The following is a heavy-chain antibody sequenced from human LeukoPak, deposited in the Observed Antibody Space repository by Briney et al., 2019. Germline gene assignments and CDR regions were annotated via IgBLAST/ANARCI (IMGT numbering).Heavy chain of an antibody. V-gene: IGHV1-24*01. J-gene: IGHJ4*02. Sequence: ASVKVSCKVSGYTLIELSMHWVRQAPGKGLEWMGGFDPEDGETIYAQKFQGRVTMTEDTSTDTAYMELSSLRSEDTAVYYCATEGLDGYNPSPFDYWGQGTLVTVSS. D-gene: IGHD5-12*01. CDR3: ATEGLDGYNPSPFDY. CDR1: GYTLIELS. CDR2: FDPEDGET.